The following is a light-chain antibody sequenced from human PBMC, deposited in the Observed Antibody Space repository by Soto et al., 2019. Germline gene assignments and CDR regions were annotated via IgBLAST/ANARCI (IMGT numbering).Light chain of an antibody. V-gene: IGKV3-15*01. CDR1: QSVRGN. J-gene: IGKJ4*01. CDR2: GAS. CDR3: QQYNNWLT. Sequence: EIVMTQSPATLSVSPGERATLSCRASQSVRGNLAWYQEKPGQAPRLLIYGASTRATGIPARFSGSGSGTEFTLTISSLQSEDFAVYYCQQYNNWLTFGGGTKV.